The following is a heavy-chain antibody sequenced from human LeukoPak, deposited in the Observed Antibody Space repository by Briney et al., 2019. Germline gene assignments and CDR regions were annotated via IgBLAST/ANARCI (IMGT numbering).Heavy chain of an antibody. Sequence: GGSLRLSCAASGFIFNNYGLIWVRQAPGKGLEWVSAISNDGGGTMYADFVKGRFTISRDNSNNTLFLQMNSLRAEDTALYYCAKGSSGYFVDLWGQGTLVTVSS. D-gene: IGHD3-22*01. V-gene: IGHV3-23*01. CDR2: ISNDGGGT. J-gene: IGHJ5*02. CDR3: AKGSSGYFVDL. CDR1: GFIFNNYG.